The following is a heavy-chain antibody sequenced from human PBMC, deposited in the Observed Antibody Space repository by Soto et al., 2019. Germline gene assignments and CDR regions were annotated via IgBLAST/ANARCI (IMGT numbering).Heavy chain of an antibody. Sequence: PGGSLRLSCAASGFTFSSYAMSWVRQAPGKGLEWVSAISGSGGSTYYADSVKGRFTISRDNSKNTPYLQMNSLRAEDTAVYYCATSKGETGTYNWFDPWGQGTLVTVSS. J-gene: IGHJ5*02. D-gene: IGHD1-7*01. CDR3: ATSKGETGTYNWFDP. CDR1: GFTFSSYA. V-gene: IGHV3-23*01. CDR2: ISGSGGST.